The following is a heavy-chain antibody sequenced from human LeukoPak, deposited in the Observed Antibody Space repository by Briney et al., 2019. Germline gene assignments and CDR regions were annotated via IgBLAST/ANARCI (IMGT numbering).Heavy chain of an antibody. CDR3: ARAGYDFWSGYYGEYYFDY. CDR2: IYYSGST. V-gene: IGHV4-59*01. CDR1: GGSISSYY. J-gene: IGHJ4*02. D-gene: IGHD3-3*01. Sequence: PSETLSLTCTVSGGSISSYYWSWIRQPPGKGLEWIGYIYYSGSTNYNPSLKSRVTISVDTSKNQFFLKLSSVTAADTAVYYCARAGYDFWSGYYGEYYFDYWGQGTLVTVSS.